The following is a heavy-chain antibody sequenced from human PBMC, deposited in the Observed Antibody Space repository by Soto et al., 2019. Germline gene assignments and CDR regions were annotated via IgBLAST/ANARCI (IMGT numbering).Heavy chain of an antibody. CDR1: GYTFSTYA. V-gene: IGHV1-3*04. J-gene: IGHJ4*02. CDR3: APSRGFCSSTSCYPATGFDY. D-gene: IGHD2-2*01. Sequence: ASVNVSCKASGYTFSTYAMHWVRQAPGQRLEWMGWINTGNGNTKYSQKFQGRVTITRDTSATTAYMELSSLRSEDTAVYYCAPSRGFCSSTSCYPATGFDYWGQGTLVTVSS. CDR2: INTGNGNT.